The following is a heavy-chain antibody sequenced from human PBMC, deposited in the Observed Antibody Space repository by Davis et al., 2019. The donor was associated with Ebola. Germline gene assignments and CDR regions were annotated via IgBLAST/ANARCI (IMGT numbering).Heavy chain of an antibody. CDR2: MFYSGST. D-gene: IGHD3-10*01. J-gene: IGHJ4*02. V-gene: IGHV4-39*01. CDR3: ARQLLWFGELLHPYYFDY. Sequence: SETLSLTCTVSGGSISRNTNYWGWIRQPPGKGLEWIGSIGSMFYSGSTHYNPSLKSRVTISVDTSKNQFSLKVTSVTAADTAVYYCARQLLWFGELLHPYYFDYWGQGTLVTVSS. CDR1: GGSISRNTNY.